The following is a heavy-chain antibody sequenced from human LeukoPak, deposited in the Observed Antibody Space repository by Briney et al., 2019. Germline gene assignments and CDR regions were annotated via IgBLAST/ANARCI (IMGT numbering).Heavy chain of an antibody. J-gene: IGHJ4*02. CDR2: ISSSIITI. D-gene: IGHD2-2*01. CDR3: ARVIVVVPAAKLNYFDY. V-gene: IGHV3-48*04. CDR1: GFTFSSYS. Sequence: GGSLRLSCAASGFTFSSYSMNWVRQAPGKGLEWVSYISSSIITIYYTDSVKGRFAISRDNAKNSLYLQMNSLRAEDTALYYCARVIVVVPAAKLNYFDYWGQGTLVTVSS.